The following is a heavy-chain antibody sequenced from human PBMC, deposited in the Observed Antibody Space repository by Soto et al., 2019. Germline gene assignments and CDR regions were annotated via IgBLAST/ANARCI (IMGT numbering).Heavy chain of an antibody. J-gene: IGHJ4*02. V-gene: IGHV4-59*01. D-gene: IGHD2-2*01. CDR2: IYYSGST. CDR3: ARGDCSSTSCPFDY. Sequence: QVQLQESGPGLVKPSETLSLTCTVSGGSISSYYWSWIRQPPGEGLVWIGYIYYSGSTNYNPSLKSRVTISVDTSKNQFSLKLSSVTAADTAVYFCARGDCSSTSCPFDYWGQGTLVTVSS. CDR1: GGSISSYY.